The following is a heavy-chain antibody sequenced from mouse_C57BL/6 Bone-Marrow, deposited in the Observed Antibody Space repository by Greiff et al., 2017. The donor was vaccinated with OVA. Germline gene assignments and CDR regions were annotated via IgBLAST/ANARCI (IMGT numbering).Heavy chain of an antibody. V-gene: IGHV1-64*01. CDR1: GYTFTSYW. D-gene: IGHD4-1*01. Sequence: QVQLQQPGAELVKPGASVKLSCKASGYTFTSYWMHWVKQRPGQGLEWIGMIHPNSGSTNYNEKFKSKATLTVDKSSSTAYMQLSSLTSEDSAVXYCARSGLTGTLDYWGQGTTLTVSS. CDR3: ARSGLTGTLDY. CDR2: IHPNSGST. J-gene: IGHJ2*01.